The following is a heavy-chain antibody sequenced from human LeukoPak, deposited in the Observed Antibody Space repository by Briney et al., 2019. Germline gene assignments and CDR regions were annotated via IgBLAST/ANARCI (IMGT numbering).Heavy chain of an antibody. J-gene: IGHJ6*02. V-gene: IGHV1-2*02. CDR1: GYTFTGYY. CDR3: ARDHSMDV. CDR2: INPNSGGT. Sequence: GASVKVSCKASGYTFTGYYMNWVRQAPGQGLEWMGWINPNSGGTNYAQKFQGRVTMSRDTSISTAYMELSRLRPDDTAVYFCARDHSMDVWGQGTTVTVS.